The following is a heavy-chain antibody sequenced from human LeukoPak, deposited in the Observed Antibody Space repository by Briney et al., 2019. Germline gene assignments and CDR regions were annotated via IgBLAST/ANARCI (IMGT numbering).Heavy chain of an antibody. Sequence: SSETLSLTCTVSGGSISSYYWSWIRQPPGKGLEWIGYIYYSGSTNYNPSLKSRVPISVDTSKNQFSLKLSSVTAADTAVYYCARVAAAGSVQCDYWGQGTLVTVSS. V-gene: IGHV4-59*01. D-gene: IGHD6-13*01. J-gene: IGHJ4*02. CDR1: GGSISSYY. CDR2: IYYSGST. CDR3: ARVAAAGSVQCDY.